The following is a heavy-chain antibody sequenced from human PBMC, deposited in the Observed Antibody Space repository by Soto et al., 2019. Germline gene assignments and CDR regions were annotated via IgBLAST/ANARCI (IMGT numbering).Heavy chain of an antibody. CDR1: GGSITDYS. Sequence: QVQLQESGPGRVKPSETLSLTCSVSGGSITDYSWNWIRQSAGKGLEWIGRISATGKNQVNPSLQSRVNMSLDTSKNQFSLKLTSVTAADTAVYYCAWESGESWSYEAYWGQGTLVTVSS. CDR2: ISATGKN. D-gene: IGHD1-26*01. J-gene: IGHJ4*02. V-gene: IGHV4-4*07. CDR3: AWESGESWSYEAY.